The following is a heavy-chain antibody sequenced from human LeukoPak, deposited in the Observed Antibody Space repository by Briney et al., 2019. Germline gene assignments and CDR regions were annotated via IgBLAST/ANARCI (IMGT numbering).Heavy chain of an antibody. CDR3: ARVDQVDTAMIDY. Sequence: SETLSLTCTISGGSISSYYWSWIRQPPGKGLEWIGYIYYSGSTNYNPSLKSRVTISVDTSKNQFSLKLSSVTAADTAVYYCARVDQVDTAMIDYWGQGTLVTVSS. CDR1: GGSISSYY. V-gene: IGHV4-59*01. D-gene: IGHD5-18*01. J-gene: IGHJ4*02. CDR2: IYYSGST.